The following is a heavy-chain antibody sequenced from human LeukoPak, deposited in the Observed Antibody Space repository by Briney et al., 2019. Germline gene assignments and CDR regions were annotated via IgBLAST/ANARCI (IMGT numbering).Heavy chain of an antibody. V-gene: IGHV3-53*05. CDR3: ASTDLNHAILSGYFES. J-gene: IGHJ4*02. Sequence: GSLRLSCAASGFTVNTNYMNWVRQAPGKGLEWVSVIYRGGTTYYADSVKGRFTIPRDNSKNTLYLQMNSLRAADTAVYYCASTDLNHAILSGYFESWGQGTLLTVSS. CDR2: IYRGGTT. D-gene: IGHD3-9*01. CDR1: GFTVNTNY.